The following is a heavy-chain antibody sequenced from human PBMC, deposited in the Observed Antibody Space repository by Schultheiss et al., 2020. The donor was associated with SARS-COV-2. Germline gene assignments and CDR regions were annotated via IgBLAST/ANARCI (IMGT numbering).Heavy chain of an antibody. D-gene: IGHD7-27*01. CDR3: ARDRLGWGSIGY. CDR2: ISSSSSYI. J-gene: IGHJ4*02. Sequence: GGSLRLSCAASGFTFSSYAMSWVRQAPGKGLEWVSAISSSSSYIYYADSVKGRFTISRDNAKNSLYLQMNSLRAEDTAVYYCARDRLGWGSIGYWGQGTLVTVS. V-gene: IGHV3-21*01. CDR1: GFTFSSYA.